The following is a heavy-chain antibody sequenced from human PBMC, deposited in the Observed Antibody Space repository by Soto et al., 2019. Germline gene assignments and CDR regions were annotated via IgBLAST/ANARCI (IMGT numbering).Heavy chain of an antibody. J-gene: IGHJ6*02. D-gene: IGHD3-3*01. CDR3: ARDVSDFWSGYYYYGMDV. CDR1: GGSISSGGYY. V-gene: IGHV4-31*03. CDR2: IYYSGST. Sequence: QVQLQESGPGLVKPSQTLSLTCTVSGGSISSGGYYWSWLRQHPGKGLEWIGYIYYSGSTYYNPSLKSRVTISVDTSKNQFSLKLSSVTAADTAVYYCARDVSDFWSGYYYYGMDVWGQGTTVTVSS.